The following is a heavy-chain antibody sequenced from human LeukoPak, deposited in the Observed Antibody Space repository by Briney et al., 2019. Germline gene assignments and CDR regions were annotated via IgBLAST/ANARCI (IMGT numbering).Heavy chain of an antibody. CDR1: GFIVSSNY. CDR2: IYSGGGR. J-gene: IGHJ3*02. V-gene: IGHV3-53*01. D-gene: IGHD6-19*01. Sequence: GGSLRLPCAASGFIVSSNYMSWVRQAPGKGLEWVAVIYSGGGRNYADSVKGRFTISRDNSKNTVYLQMNSLRAEDTAVYYCASLFGIGTVTGTGTFDIWGQGTMVTVSS. CDR3: ASLFGIGTVTGTGTFDI.